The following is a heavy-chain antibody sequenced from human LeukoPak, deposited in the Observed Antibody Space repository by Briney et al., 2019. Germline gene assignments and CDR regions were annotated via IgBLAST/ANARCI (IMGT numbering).Heavy chain of an antibody. CDR1: GFTFSNYA. CDR3: AKWGDYDVLTGYYVSDY. J-gene: IGHJ4*02. Sequence: HPGASLRLSCAASGFTFSNYAMSWVRQAPGKGLEWVSAVSGRDTSTYYTDSVKGRFTISRDNSKNTLYLQMNSLSAEDTAIYYCAKWGDYDVLTGYYVSDYWGQGTLVTVSS. D-gene: IGHD3-9*01. CDR2: VSGRDTST. V-gene: IGHV3-23*01.